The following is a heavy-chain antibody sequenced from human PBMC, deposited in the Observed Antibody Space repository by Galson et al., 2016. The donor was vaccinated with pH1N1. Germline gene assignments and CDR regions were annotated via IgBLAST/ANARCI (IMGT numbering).Heavy chain of an antibody. CDR1: GYSFTSYW. D-gene: IGHD3-22*01. CDR2: IYPGDSDT. J-gene: IGHJ2*01. CDR3: ARYAVTYYYDSSGYPDWYFDL. V-gene: IGHV5-51*03. Sequence: QSGAEVKKPGESLKISCKGSGYSFTSYWIGWVRQMPGKGLEWMGIIYPGDSDTRYSPSFQGQVTLSADKSTSIAYLPWSSLKASDTAINYCARYAVTYYYDSSGYPDWYFDLWGRGTLVTVSS.